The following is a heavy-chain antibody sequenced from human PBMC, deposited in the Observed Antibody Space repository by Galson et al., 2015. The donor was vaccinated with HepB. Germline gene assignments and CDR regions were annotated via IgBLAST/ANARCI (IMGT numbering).Heavy chain of an antibody. CDR3: AKQVVDTAGYWFDF. J-gene: IGHJ4*02. Sequence: SLRLSCAASGFTFKINWMSWVRQAPGKGLEWVANVKYDASEKYYVDSVKGRFTISRDNAKNSLYLQMNSLRVEDTAVYYCAKQVVDTAGYWFDFWGQGTLVTVSS. D-gene: IGHD5-18*01. CDR2: VKYDASEK. CDR1: GFTFKINW. V-gene: IGHV3-7*03.